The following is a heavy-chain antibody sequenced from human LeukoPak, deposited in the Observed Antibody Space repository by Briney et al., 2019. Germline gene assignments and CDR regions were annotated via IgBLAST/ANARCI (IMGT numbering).Heavy chain of an antibody. CDR1: GFTFSRFS. D-gene: IGHD3-3*02. J-gene: IGHJ4*02. CDR3: AREFSIIGNFDY. CDR2: IYFSGNFI. Sequence: GGSLRLSCSTSGFTFSRFSMRWVRQASGKGLEWVASIYFSGNFISYADSVKGRFTISRDNANNSVYLQMSSLTVDDTAVYYCAREFSIIGNFDYWGQGTLVTVSS. V-gene: IGHV3-21*01.